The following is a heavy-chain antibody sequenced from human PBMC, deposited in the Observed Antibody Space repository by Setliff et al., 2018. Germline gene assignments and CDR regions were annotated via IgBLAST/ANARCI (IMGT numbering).Heavy chain of an antibody. V-gene: IGHV4-31*03. J-gene: IGHJ3*02. CDR2: IYYSGST. D-gene: IGHD2-21*01. Sequence: PSETLSLTCTVSGGSISSGGYYWSWIRQHPGKGLEWIGYIYYSGSTYYNPSLKSRVTISVDTSKNQFSLKLSYVTAADTAVYYCARVALVVVIRNAFDIWGQGTMVTVSS. CDR1: GGSISSGGYY. CDR3: ARVALVVVIRNAFDI.